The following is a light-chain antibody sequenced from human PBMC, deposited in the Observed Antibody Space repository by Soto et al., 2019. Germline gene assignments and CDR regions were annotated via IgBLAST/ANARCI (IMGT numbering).Light chain of an antibody. V-gene: IGKV3-20*01. CDR3: QQYDNSTTWT. CDR2: GAS. Sequence: EIVLTQSPGTLSLSPGERATLSCRASQSVSSRYLAWYQQKPGQAPRILIYGASTTATGIPDRFSGSGSGADFTLTISRLEPEDFAVYYCQQYDNSTTWTFGQGTKVEIK. CDR1: QSVSSRY. J-gene: IGKJ1*01.